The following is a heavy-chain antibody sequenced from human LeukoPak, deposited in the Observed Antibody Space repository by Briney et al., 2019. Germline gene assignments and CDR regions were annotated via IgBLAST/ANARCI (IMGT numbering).Heavy chain of an antibody. J-gene: IGHJ6*04. Sequence: GASVKVSCKASGYTFSSYYIYWVRQAPGQGLEWMGWISAYNGNTNYAQKLQGRVTMTTDTSTSTAYMELRSLRSDDTAVYYCARVRFDPYDILTGYYSYYYYYGMDVWGKGTTVTVSS. CDR1: GYTFSSYY. V-gene: IGHV1-18*04. CDR2: ISAYNGNT. D-gene: IGHD3-9*01. CDR3: ARVRFDPYDILTGYYSYYYYYGMDV.